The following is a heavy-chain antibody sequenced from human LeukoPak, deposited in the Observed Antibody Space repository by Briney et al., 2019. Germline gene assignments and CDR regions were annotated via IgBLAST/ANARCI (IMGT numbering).Heavy chain of an antibody. Sequence: ASVKVSCKASGYTFTSYGISWVRQAPGQGLEWMGWISAYNGNTNYAQKLQGRVTMTTDTSTNTAYMELRSLTSDDTAVFYCARKRSTHAADIWGQGTLVTVSS. CDR3: ARKRSTHAADI. CDR1: GYTFTSYG. V-gene: IGHV1-18*01. J-gene: IGHJ3*02. CDR2: ISAYNGNT.